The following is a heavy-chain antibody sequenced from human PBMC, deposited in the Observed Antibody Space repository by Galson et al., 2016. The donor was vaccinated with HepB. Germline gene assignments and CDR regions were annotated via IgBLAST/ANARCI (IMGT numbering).Heavy chain of an antibody. D-gene: IGHD4-17*01. CDR2: IHDSGST. J-gene: IGHJ3*02. V-gene: IGHV4-31*03. Sequence: TLSLTCTVSGGSITSGPYYWSWIRQRPGKGLEWIGYIHDSGSTYDNPSLKSRVTMSVDTSKNQFSLKLSSVTAADTAVYYCASDTYGDYFRAFDIWGQGTMVTVSS. CDR1: GGSITSGPYY. CDR3: ASDTYGDYFRAFDI.